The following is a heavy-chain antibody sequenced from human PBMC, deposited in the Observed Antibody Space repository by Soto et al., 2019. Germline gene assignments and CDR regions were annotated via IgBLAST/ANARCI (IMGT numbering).Heavy chain of an antibody. Sequence: QVTLKESGPVLVKPTETLTLTCTVSGFSLSNARMGVSWIRQPPGKALEWLAHIFSNDEKSYSTSLKSRLTISKDTSKSQVVLTMTNMDPVDTATYYCARRLGDYGSGSYSDYWGQGTLVTVSS. J-gene: IGHJ4*02. D-gene: IGHD3-10*01. V-gene: IGHV2-26*01. CDR2: IFSNDEK. CDR3: ARRLGDYGSGSYSDY. CDR1: GFSLSNARMG.